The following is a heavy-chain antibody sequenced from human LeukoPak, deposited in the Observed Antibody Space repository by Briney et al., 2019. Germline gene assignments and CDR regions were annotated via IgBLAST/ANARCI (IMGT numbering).Heavy chain of an antibody. CDR3: ARVHDCGDPPADY. CDR1: GFKFRDYA. D-gene: IGHD4-17*01. CDR2: INHSGST. J-gene: IGHJ4*02. V-gene: IGHV4-34*01. Sequence: PGGSLRLSCTGSGFKFRDYAMSWFRQPPGKGLEWIGEINHSGSTNYNPSLKSRVTISVDTSKNQFSLKLSSVTAADTAVYYCARVHDCGDPPADYWGQGTLVTVSS.